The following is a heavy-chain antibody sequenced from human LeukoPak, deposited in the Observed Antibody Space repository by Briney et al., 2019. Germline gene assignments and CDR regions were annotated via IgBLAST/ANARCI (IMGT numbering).Heavy chain of an antibody. CDR3: ARGPARRRDGYNYYGMDV. CDR1: GFTVSSNY. D-gene: IGHD5-24*01. Sequence: GGSLRLSCAASGFTVSSNYMSWVRQAPGKGLEWVSVIYSGGSIYYTDSVKGRFTISRDNSKNTLYLQMNSLRAEDTAVYYCARGPARRRDGYNYYGMDVWGQGTTVTVSS. J-gene: IGHJ6*02. CDR2: IYSGGSI. V-gene: IGHV3-53*01.